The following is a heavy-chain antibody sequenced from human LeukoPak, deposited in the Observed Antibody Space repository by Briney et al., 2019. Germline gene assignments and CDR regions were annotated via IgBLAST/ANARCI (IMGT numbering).Heavy chain of an antibody. V-gene: IGHV3-30*01. D-gene: IGHD6-25*01. CDR2: ISYDGSNK. CDR3: ARDWAPQKRLAFY. CDR1: GFTFSSYA. Sequence: GRSLRLSCAASGFTFSSYAMHRVRQAPGKGLEWVAVISYDGSNKYYADSVKGRFTISRDNSKNTLYLQMNSLRAEDTAVYYCARDWAPQKRLAFYWGQGTLVTVSS. J-gene: IGHJ4*02.